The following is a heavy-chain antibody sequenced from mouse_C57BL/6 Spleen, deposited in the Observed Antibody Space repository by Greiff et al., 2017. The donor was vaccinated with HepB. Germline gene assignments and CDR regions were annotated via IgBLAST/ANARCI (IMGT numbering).Heavy chain of an antibody. CDR3: ARTPYDYDGCAY. Sequence: VQLQESGPELVKPGASVKISCKASGYAFSSSWMNWVKQRPGKGLEWIGRIYPGDGDTNYNGKFKGKATLTADKSSSTAYMQLSSLTSEDSAVYFCARTPYDYDGCAYWGQGTLVTVSA. D-gene: IGHD2-4*01. J-gene: IGHJ3*01. CDR2: IYPGDGDT. CDR1: GYAFSSSW. V-gene: IGHV1-82*01.